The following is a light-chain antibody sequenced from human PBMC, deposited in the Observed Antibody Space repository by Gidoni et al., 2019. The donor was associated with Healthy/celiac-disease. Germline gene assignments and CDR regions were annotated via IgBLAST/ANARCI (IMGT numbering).Light chain of an antibody. CDR1: SSDVGGYNY. CDR3: SSYTSSSTNWV. CDR2: EVS. J-gene: IGLJ3*02. V-gene: IGLV2-14*01. Sequence: QSALTQPVSVSGSPGQSITISCTGTSSDVGGYNYVSWYQQHPGKAPKLMIYEVSNRPSGVSNRFSGSKSGNTASLTISGLQAEDEADYYCSSYTSSSTNWVFGGGTKLTVL.